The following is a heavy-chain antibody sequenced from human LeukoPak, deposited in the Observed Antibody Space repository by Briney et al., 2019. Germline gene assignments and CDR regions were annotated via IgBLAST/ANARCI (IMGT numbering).Heavy chain of an antibody. V-gene: IGHV1-2*02. CDR2: INPNSDNT. D-gene: IGHD4-17*01. CDR1: GYTFTGHY. J-gene: IGHJ4*02. Sequence: ASVKVSCKASGYTFTGHYIHWVRQAPGQGPEWMGWINPNSDNTNFAQNFQGRVTMTKDTSISTTYMELSSLRSDDTAVYYCARDAIEGTTVTTWGVRHSIDYWGQGTLVTVSS. CDR3: ARDAIEGTTVTTWGVRHSIDY.